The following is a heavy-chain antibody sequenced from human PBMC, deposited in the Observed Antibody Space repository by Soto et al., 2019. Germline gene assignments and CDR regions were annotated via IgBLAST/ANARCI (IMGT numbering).Heavy chain of an antibody. CDR3: ARDSYGGYSGSLGY. V-gene: IGHV3-11*01. D-gene: IGHD5-12*01. J-gene: IGHJ4*02. Sequence: ESGGGLVKSGGSLRLSCAASGFTFSDYYMSWIRQAPGRGLEWVSYMSSSGTTIYYADSVKGRFTISRDNAKNALYLQMNSLRAEDTAVYYCARDSYGGYSGSLGYWGQGTLVTVSS. CDR2: MSSSGTTI. CDR1: GFTFSDYY.